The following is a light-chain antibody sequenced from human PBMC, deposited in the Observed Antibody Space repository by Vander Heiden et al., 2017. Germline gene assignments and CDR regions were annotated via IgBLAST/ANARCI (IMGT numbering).Light chain of an antibody. CDR3: YSAADNFWV. CDR1: VLAKKY. Sequence: SYELKQPSSVSVSPGQTARITCSGDVLAKKYARWFQQKPGQAPVLVIYKDSERPSGIPERFSGSSSGTTVTLTISGAQVEDEADYYCYSAADNFWVFGGGTKLTGL. CDR2: KDS. J-gene: IGLJ3*02. V-gene: IGLV3-27*01.